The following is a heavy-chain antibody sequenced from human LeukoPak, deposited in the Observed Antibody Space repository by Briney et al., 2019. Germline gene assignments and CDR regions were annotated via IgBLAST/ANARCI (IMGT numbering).Heavy chain of an antibody. J-gene: IGHJ4*02. Sequence: GGSLRLSCAASGFTFSSYSMSWVRQAPGTGLEWVSCFSGSGASTYYADSVKGRFTISRDNAKNTLYLQMNSLRGEDTAVYYCARGRSGYYFDYWGQGTLVTVSS. CDR1: GFTFSSYS. V-gene: IGHV3-21*01. D-gene: IGHD7-27*01. CDR2: FSGSGAST. CDR3: ARGRSGYYFDY.